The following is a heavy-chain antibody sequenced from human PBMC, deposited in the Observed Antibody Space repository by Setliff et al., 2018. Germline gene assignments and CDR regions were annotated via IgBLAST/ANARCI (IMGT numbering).Heavy chain of an antibody. D-gene: IGHD3-3*01. CDR2: IYYSGST. V-gene: IGHV4-39*07. CDR3: ARRISYYNFWSGYYDY. J-gene: IGHJ4*02. CDR1: GGSISSSSYY. Sequence: SETLSLTCTVSGGSISSSSYYWGSIRQPPGKGLEWIGSIYYSGSTYYNPSLKSRVTISVDTSKNQFSLKLSSVTAADTAVYYCARRISYYNFWSGYYDYWGQGTLVTVSS.